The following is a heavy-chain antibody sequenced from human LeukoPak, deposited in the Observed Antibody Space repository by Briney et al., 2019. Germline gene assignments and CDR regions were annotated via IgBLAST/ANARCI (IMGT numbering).Heavy chain of an antibody. CDR3: AKLNIPFITMVRGVIRTYYYYGMDV. CDR1: GFTFSSYS. Sequence: GGSLRLSCAASGFTFSSYSMNWVRQAPGKGLEWVSAISGSGGSTYYADSVKGRFTISRDNSKNTLYLQMNSLRAEDTAVYYCAKLNIPFITMVRGVIRTYYYYGMDVWGQGTTVTVSS. D-gene: IGHD3-10*01. CDR2: ISGSGGST. V-gene: IGHV3-23*01. J-gene: IGHJ6*02.